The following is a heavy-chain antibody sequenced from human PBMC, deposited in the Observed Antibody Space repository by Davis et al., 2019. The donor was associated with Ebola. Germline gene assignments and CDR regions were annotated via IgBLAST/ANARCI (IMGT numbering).Heavy chain of an antibody. CDR1: GGSISTNDW. CDR2: IYHSGNT. V-gene: IGHV4-4*02. Sequence: MPGGSLRLSCDVSGGSISTNDWWSWVRQPPGKGLEWIGEIYHSGNTNYNPSLKSRVTISVDKSNNQFSLTLASVTAADTAVYYCARENVLSGYYYYYVMDVRGKGTAVTVSS. D-gene: IGHD3-16*01. CDR3: ARENVLSGYYYYYVMDV. J-gene: IGHJ6*04.